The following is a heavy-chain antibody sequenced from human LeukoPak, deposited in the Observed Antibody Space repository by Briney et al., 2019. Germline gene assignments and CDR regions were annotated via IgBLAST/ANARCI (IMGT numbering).Heavy chain of an antibody. CDR1: GYTFTSYG. J-gene: IGHJ4*02. Sequence: ASVKVSCKASGYTFTSYGISWERQAPGQGHEWMGWISAYNGNTNYAQKPQGRVTMTTDTSTSTAYMELRSLRSDDTAVYYCARYCSSTSCYAGRHLDYWGQGTLVTVSS. CDR2: ISAYNGNT. CDR3: ARYCSSTSCYAGRHLDY. D-gene: IGHD2-2*01. V-gene: IGHV1-18*01.